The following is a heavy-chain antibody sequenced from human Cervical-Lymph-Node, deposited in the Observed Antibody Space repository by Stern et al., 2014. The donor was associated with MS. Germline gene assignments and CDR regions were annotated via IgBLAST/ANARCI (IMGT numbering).Heavy chain of an antibody. CDR3: AKPQQQLAFDY. V-gene: IGHV3-30*18. CDR1: GFSFSAYG. J-gene: IGHJ4*02. CDR2: ISHDGTYK. Sequence: VQLVESGGGVVQPGRSLRLSCAVSGFSFSAYGMHWVRQAPGKGLECVPSISHDGTYKSYADSVKGRFTISRDNSRNTLYLQMNSLRPEDTAVYYCAKPQQQLAFDYWGQGTLVTVSS. D-gene: IGHD6-13*01.